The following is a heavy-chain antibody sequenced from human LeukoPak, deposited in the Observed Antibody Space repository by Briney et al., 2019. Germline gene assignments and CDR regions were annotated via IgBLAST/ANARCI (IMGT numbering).Heavy chain of an antibody. V-gene: IGHV3-30*04. CDR3: ARDLKRTETAMVTGYYGMDV. Sequence: GGSLRLSCAASGFTFSSYAMHWVRQAPGKGLEWVAVISYDGSKKYYADSVKGRFTISRDNSKNTLYLQMNSLRAEDTAVYYCARDLKRTETAMVTGYYGMDVWDQGTTVTVSS. J-gene: IGHJ6*02. D-gene: IGHD5-18*01. CDR2: ISYDGSKK. CDR1: GFTFSSYA.